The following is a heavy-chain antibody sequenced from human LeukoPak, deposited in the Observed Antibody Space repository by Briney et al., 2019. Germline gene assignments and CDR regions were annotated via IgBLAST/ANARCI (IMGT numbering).Heavy chain of an antibody. Sequence: GALRLSCAAPGFTVSSNYLNWVRQAPGKGLEWVSVIYSGGSTYYADSVKGRFTVSRDNSKNTLYLQMNTLRAEDTAVYYCARVLAAAGFPYYYYYYMDVRGKGTTVTVSS. J-gene: IGHJ6*03. CDR1: GFTVSSNY. CDR2: IYSGGST. CDR3: ARVLAAAGFPYYYYYYMDV. D-gene: IGHD6-13*01. V-gene: IGHV3-66*02.